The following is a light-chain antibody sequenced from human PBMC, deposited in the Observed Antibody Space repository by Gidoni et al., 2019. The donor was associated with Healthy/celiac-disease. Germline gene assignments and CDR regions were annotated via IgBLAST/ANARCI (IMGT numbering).Light chain of an antibody. J-gene: IGKJ2*01. V-gene: IGKV3-15*01. CDR1: QSLSSN. Sequence: EIVTTQSPATLSVSPEERATLSCRASQSLSSNFAWYQQKPGQAPMLLIYGASTRATGIPARFSGSGSGTEFTLTISSLQSEDVAVYYCQQYNNWPYTFGQGTKLEIK. CDR3: QQYNNWPYT. CDR2: GAS.